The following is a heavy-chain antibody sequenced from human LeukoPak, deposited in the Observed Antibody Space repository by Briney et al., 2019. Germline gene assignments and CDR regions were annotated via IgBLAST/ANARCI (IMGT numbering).Heavy chain of an antibody. J-gene: IGHJ6*02. Sequence: PGGSLRLSCAASGFTFSSYAMSWIRQAPGKGLDWVSYISSSGSNIYYADSVKGRFTISRDNAKNSLYLQMNSLRAEDTAVYYCARGFDCSSTSCSCMDVWGQGTTVTVPS. CDR2: ISSSGSNI. D-gene: IGHD2-2*01. CDR1: GFTFSSYA. V-gene: IGHV3-11*01. CDR3: ARGFDCSSTSCSCMDV.